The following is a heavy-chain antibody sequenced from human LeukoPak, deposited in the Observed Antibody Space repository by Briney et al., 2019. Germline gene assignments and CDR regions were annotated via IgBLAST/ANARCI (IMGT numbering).Heavy chain of an antibody. D-gene: IGHD5-24*01. CDR3: ARGLQLLLYYYMDV. Sequence: PSETLSLTCAVYGGSFSGYYWSWLRQPPGKGLEWIGEINHSGGTNYNPSLKSRVTISVDTSKNQFSLKLSSVTAADTAVYYCARGLQLLLYYYMDVWGKGATVTVSS. J-gene: IGHJ6*03. CDR2: INHSGGT. CDR1: GGSFSGYY. V-gene: IGHV4-34*01.